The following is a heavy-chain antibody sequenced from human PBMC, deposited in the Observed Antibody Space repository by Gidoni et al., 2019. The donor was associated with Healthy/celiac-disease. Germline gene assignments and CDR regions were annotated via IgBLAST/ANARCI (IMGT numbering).Heavy chain of an antibody. V-gene: IGHV4-39*01. D-gene: IGHD3-10*01. J-gene: IGHJ6*02. CDR1: GGSISSSSYY. Sequence: QLQLQASGPGLVKPSETLSLTCTVSGGSISSSSYYWGWIRQPPGKGLEWIGSIYYSGSTYYNPSLKSRVTISVDTSKNQFSLKLSSVTAADTAVYYCARRDGDYYYGMDVWGQGTTVTVSS. CDR2: IYYSGST. CDR3: ARRDGDYYYGMDV.